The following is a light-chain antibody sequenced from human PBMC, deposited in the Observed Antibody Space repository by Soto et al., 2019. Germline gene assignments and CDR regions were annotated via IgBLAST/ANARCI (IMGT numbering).Light chain of an antibody. CDR1: QSISNSY. Sequence: EIVLTQSPGTLSLSPGERATLSRRASQSISNSYLAWYQQKPGQAPRLLIYGASSRATGIPGRFSGSGSGTDFTLTISSLEPEDFAVYYCQQYGSSPLTFGGGSKVDIK. J-gene: IGKJ4*01. CDR2: GAS. V-gene: IGKV3-20*01. CDR3: QQYGSSPLT.